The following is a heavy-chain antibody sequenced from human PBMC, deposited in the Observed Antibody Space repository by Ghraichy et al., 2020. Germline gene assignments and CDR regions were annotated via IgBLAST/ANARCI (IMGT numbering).Heavy chain of an antibody. Sequence: SETLSLTCAVYGGSFSGYYWSWIRQPPGKGLEWIGEINHSGSTNYNPSLKSRVTISVDTSKNQFSLKLSSVTAADTAVYYCARGLNTVTPYYLDYWGQGTLVTVSA. D-gene: IGHD4-17*01. CDR2: INHSGST. CDR1: GGSFSGYY. V-gene: IGHV4-34*01. J-gene: IGHJ4*02. CDR3: ARGLNTVTPYYLDY.